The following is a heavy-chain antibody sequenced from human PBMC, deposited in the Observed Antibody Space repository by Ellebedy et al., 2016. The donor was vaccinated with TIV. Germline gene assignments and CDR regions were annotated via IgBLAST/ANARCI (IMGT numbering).Heavy chain of an antibody. CDR2: IYYSGST. J-gene: IGHJ3*02. V-gene: IGHV4-59*01. D-gene: IGHD1-26*01. CDR3: ARALVGATSPIDAFDI. Sequence: SETLSLTCTVSGGSISSYYWSWIRQPPGKGLEWIGYIYYSGSTNYNPSLKSRVTISVDTSKNQFSLKLSSVTAADTAVYYCARALVGATSPIDAFDIWGQGTMVTVSS. CDR1: GGSISSYY.